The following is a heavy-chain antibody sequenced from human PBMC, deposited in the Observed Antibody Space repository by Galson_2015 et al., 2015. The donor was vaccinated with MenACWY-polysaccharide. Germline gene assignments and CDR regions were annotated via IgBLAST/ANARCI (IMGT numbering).Heavy chain of an antibody. CDR3: ARHVIGGGYFDY. CDR1: GYTFSRYP. Sequence: SVKVSCKASGYTFSRYPIHWVRQASGQRIEWMGWITGGNGDTKYSENLQGRVSITKDTSANTVYMELSSLTYEDTAVVYCARHVIGGGYFDYWGQGTLVTVSS. D-gene: IGHD2/OR15-2a*01. J-gene: IGHJ4*02. V-gene: IGHV1-3*01. CDR2: ITGGNGDT.